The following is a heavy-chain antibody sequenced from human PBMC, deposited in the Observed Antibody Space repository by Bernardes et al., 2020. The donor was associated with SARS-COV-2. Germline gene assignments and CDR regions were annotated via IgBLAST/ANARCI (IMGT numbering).Heavy chain of an antibody. D-gene: IGHD4-4*01. J-gene: IGHJ4*02. CDR3: ARVDFSNLYYFDY. V-gene: IGHV3-21*06. CDR2: ISTSSSYI. Sequence: GGSLRLSCAASGFTFSSYTMNWVRQAPGKGLEWISSISTSSSYISYSDSVRGWFTISRDNTKNSVSLQMNSLRAEDTAVYYCARVDFSNLYYFDYWGQGTPVAASS. CDR1: GFTFSSYT.